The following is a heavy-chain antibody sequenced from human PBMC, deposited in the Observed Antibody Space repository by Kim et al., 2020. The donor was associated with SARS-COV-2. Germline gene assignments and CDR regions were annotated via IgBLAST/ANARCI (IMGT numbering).Heavy chain of an antibody. D-gene: IGHD3-10*01. CDR2: ISAYNGNT. Sequence: ASVKVSCKASGYTFTSYGISWVRQAPGQGLEWMGWISAYNGNTNYAQKLQGRVTMTTDTSTSTAYMELRSLRSDDTAVYYCARDLPVRYGGSGSTPSYYYYYGMDVWGQGTTVTVSS. J-gene: IGHJ6*02. V-gene: IGHV1-18*01. CDR3: ARDLPVRYGGSGSTPSYYYYYGMDV. CDR1: GYTFTSYG.